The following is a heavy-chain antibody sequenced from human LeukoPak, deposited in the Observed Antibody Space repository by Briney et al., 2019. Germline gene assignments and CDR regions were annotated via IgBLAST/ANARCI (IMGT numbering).Heavy chain of an antibody. CDR2: INTYNGDT. CDR1: GYTFTSYG. D-gene: IGHD3-10*01. CDR3: ARDRGFYYDSGSVY. J-gene: IGHJ4*02. Sequence: ASVKVSCKASGYTFTSYGISWVRQAPGQGLEWMGWINTYNGDTNYAQRLQGRVTMATDTSTSTAYMELRSLRSDDTAVYYCARDRGFYYDSGSVYWGQGTLVTVSS. V-gene: IGHV1-18*01.